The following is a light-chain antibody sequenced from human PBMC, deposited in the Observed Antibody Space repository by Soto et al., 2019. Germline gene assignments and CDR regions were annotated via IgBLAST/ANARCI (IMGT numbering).Light chain of an antibody. CDR1: ERVSSSY. CDR2: ATS. CDR3: QQFCTSPPKT. V-gene: IGKV3-20*01. J-gene: IGKJ2*01. Sequence: VLTQSPDTLSLSPGERATLSCRASERVSSSYLAWYQQKFGQAPRLLLSATSRRAASIPDRFSGSGSGTDFTSTTSRVEHEDFGVYYCQQFCTSPPKTFGQGTKLEI.